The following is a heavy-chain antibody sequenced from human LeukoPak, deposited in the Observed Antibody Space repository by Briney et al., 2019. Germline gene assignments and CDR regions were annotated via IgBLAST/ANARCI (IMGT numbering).Heavy chain of an antibody. V-gene: IGHV1-69*13. J-gene: IGHJ4*02. CDR3: ASQPGYCSGGSCYLPPRY. CDR1: GDTFSSYA. Sequence: SVKVSCKASGDTFSSYAISWVRQAPGQGLEWMGGIIPIFGTANYAQKFQGRVTITADESTSTAYMELSSLRSEDTAVYYCASQPGYCSGGSCYLPPRYWGQGTLVTVSS. CDR2: IIPIFGTA. D-gene: IGHD2-15*01.